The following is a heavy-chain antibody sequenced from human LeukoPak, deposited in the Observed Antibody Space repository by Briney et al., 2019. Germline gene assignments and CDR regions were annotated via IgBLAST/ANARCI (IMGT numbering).Heavy chain of an antibody. CDR1: GFTFTNYA. CDR3: ATAARYNWNFNWFDP. Sequence: GGSLRLSCAASGFTFTNYAMSWVRQAPGKGLEWVSSFSGDDGSTYYADSVKGRFTISRDNSNNTLYLQMNSLRAEDTAVYYCATAARYNWNFNWFDPWGQGTLVTVSS. D-gene: IGHD1-7*01. J-gene: IGHJ5*02. CDR2: FSGDDGST. V-gene: IGHV3-23*01.